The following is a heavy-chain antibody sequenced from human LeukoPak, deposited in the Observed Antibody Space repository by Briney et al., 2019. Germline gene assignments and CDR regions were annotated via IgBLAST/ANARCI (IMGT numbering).Heavy chain of an antibody. CDR3: AKEGVGDLPPYYFDY. J-gene: IGHJ4*02. V-gene: IGHV3-74*01. CDR1: GFTFTSYW. Sequence: GGSLTLSCAASGFTFTSYWMHWARQAPGKGLVWVSRINSDGRSTSYADSVKGRFTISRDNAKNTLYLQMNSLRAEDTAVYHCAKEGVGDLPPYYFDYWGQGALVTVSS. CDR2: INSDGRST. D-gene: IGHD3-10*01.